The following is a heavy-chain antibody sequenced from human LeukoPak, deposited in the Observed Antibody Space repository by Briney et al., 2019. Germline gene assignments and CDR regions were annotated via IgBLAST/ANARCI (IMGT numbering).Heavy chain of an antibody. CDR2: IIPILGIA. Sequence: SVKVSCKASGGTFSSYAISWVRQAPGQGLEWMGRIIPILGIANYAQKFQGRVTITADKSTSTAYMELSSLRSEDTAVYYCAREDRHDSSGYPSYWGQGTLVTISS. V-gene: IGHV1-69*04. J-gene: IGHJ4*02. CDR3: AREDRHDSSGYPSY. D-gene: IGHD3-22*01. CDR1: GGTFSSYA.